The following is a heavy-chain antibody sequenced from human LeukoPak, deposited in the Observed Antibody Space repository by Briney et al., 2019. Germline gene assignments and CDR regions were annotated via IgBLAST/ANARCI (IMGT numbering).Heavy chain of an antibody. D-gene: IGHD1-26*01. CDR1: GFTFSSYG. CDR2: ISSSSSYI. CDR3: ARVGPFDY. Sequence: GRSLRLSCAASGFTFSSYGMHWVRQAPGKGLEWVSSISSSSSYIYYADSVKGRFTISRDNAKNSLYLQMNSLRAEDTAVYYCARVGPFDYWGQGTLVTVSS. J-gene: IGHJ4*02. V-gene: IGHV3-21*01.